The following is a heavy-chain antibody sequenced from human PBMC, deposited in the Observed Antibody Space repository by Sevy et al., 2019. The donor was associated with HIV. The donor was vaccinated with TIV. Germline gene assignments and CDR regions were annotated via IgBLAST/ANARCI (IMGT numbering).Heavy chain of an antibody. Sequence: GGSLRLSCAASGFAFYDYSMIWIRQAPGKGLEWVATFSFGCGKINYADSVKGRFTISRDNSKNSFYLQMDNLRVEDTALYYCAREGCTRPHDYWGQGTRVTVSS. CDR1: GFAFYDYS. V-gene: IGHV3-23*01. J-gene: IGHJ4*02. CDR2: FSFGCGKI. CDR3: AREGCTRPHDY. D-gene: IGHD2-8*01.